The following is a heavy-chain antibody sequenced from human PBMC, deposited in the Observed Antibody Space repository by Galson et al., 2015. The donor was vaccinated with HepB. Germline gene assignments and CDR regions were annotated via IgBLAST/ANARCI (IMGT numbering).Heavy chain of an antibody. CDR1: GFSLSTSGMC. CDR3: ARIWMISRNGAFDI. D-gene: IGHD2-2*03. V-gene: IGHV2-70*11. Sequence: PALVKPTQTLTLTCTFSGFSLSTSGMCVSWIRQPPGKALGWLARIDWDDDKYYSTSLKTRLTISKDTSKNQVVLTMTNMDPVDTATYYCARIWMISRNGAFDIWGQGTMVTVSS. J-gene: IGHJ3*02. CDR2: IDWDDDK.